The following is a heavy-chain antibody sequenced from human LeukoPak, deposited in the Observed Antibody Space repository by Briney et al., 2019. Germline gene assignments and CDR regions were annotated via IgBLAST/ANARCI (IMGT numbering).Heavy chain of an antibody. CDR1: GYTFTSYG. Sequence: ASVKVSCKASGYTFTSYGISWVRQAPGQGLEWMGWISAYNGNTNYAQKLQGRVTMTTDTSTSTAYMELRSLRSDDTAVYYCARGRRYYDILTGYYNVDYFDYWGQGTLVTVSS. V-gene: IGHV1-18*01. CDR3: ARGRRYYDILTGYYNVDYFDY. J-gene: IGHJ4*02. CDR2: ISAYNGNT. D-gene: IGHD3-9*01.